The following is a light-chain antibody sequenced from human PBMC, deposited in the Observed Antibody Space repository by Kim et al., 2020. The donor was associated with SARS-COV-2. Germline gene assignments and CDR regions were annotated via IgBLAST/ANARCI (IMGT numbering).Light chain of an antibody. Sequence: DIQMTQSPSTLSASVGDRVTITCRASQSINSWLAWYQQKPGKAPKLLIYDASSLESGVPPRFSGSGTGTEFTLTISSLQPDDFATYTCQQKDTNSAFVQGTKVDIK. CDR1: QSINSW. CDR3: QQKDTNSA. CDR2: DAS. J-gene: IGKJ1*01. V-gene: IGKV1-5*01.